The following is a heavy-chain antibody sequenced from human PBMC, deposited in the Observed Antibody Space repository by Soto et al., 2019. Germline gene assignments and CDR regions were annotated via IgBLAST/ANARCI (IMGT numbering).Heavy chain of an antibody. CDR1: GYTFTSYG. Sequence: ASVKVSCKASGYTFTSYGISWVRQAPGQGLEWMGWISDYKGNTNYAQKLQGRVTMTTDTSTSTAYMELRSLRSDDTAVYYCARDGRPYEFWSGSLYYYYMDVWGKGTTVTVSS. V-gene: IGHV1-18*01. CDR2: ISDYKGNT. CDR3: ARDGRPYEFWSGSLYYYYMDV. J-gene: IGHJ6*03. D-gene: IGHD3-3*01.